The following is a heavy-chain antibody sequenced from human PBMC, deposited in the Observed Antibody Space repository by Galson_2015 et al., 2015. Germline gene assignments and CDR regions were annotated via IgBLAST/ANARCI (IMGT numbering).Heavy chain of an antibody. CDR2: ISSSSSYI. CDR3: ARDPPYYYDSSGYFY. D-gene: IGHD3-22*01. Sequence: SLRLSCAASGFTFSSYSMNWVRQAPGKGLEWVSSISSSSSYIYYADSVKGRFTISRDNAKSSLYLQMNSLRAEDTAVYYCARDPPYYYDSSGYFYWGQGTLVTVSS. CDR1: GFTFSSYS. J-gene: IGHJ4*02. V-gene: IGHV3-21*01.